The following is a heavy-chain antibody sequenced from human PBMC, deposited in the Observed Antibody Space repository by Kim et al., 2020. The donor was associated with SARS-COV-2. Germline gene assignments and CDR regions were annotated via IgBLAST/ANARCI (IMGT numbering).Heavy chain of an antibody. J-gene: IGHJ4*02. CDR1: GFTFSSYW. CDR2: INSDGSST. V-gene: IGHV3-74*01. CDR3: ARLLIWFGDPAGANYRR. D-gene: IGHD3-10*01. Sequence: GGSLRLSCAASGFTFSSYWMHWVRQAPGKGLVWVSRINSDGSSTSYADSVKGRFTISRDNAKNTLYLQMNSLRAEDTAVYYCARLLIWFGDPAGANYRRWGRGTLGTVSS.